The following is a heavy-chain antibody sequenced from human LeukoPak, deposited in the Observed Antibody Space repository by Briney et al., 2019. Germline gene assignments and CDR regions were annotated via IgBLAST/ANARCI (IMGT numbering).Heavy chain of an antibody. CDR3: ARDRYSSGWYFDY. V-gene: IGHV1-69*06. CDR2: IIPIFGTA. Sequence: SVKVSCKASGGTFSRYAISWVRQAPGQGLEWMGGIIPIFGTANYAQKFQGRVTITADKSTSTAYMGLSSLRSEDTAVYYFARDRYSSGWYFDYWGQGTLVTVSS. J-gene: IGHJ4*02. CDR1: GGTFSRYA. D-gene: IGHD6-19*01.